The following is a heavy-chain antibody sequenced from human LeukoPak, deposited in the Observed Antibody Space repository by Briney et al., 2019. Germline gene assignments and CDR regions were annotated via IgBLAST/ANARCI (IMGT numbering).Heavy chain of an antibody. D-gene: IGHD4-17*01. CDR3: ARDEPHYGDYGGEFDY. Sequence: ASVKVSCKASGYTFTSYGISWVRQAPGQGLEWMGWISAYNGNTNYAQKLQGRVTMTTDTSTSTAYMELGSLRSDDTAVYYCARDEPHYGDYGGEFDYWGQGTLVTVSS. CDR2: ISAYNGNT. J-gene: IGHJ4*02. V-gene: IGHV1-18*01. CDR1: GYTFTSYG.